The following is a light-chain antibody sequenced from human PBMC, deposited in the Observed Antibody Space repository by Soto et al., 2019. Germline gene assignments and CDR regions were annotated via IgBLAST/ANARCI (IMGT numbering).Light chain of an antibody. CDR3: QHYNNWPPYS. CDR2: GAS. Sequence: ETVMTQSPDTLSVSPGESATLSCRASQDVSTNLAWFHHKPGQTPRLVLYGASKRATGIPARFSGSGSGRHFTLTISSLQSEDFGVYYGQHYNNWPPYSFGLGTKVEIK. CDR1: QDVSTN. V-gene: IGKV3-15*01. J-gene: IGKJ2*03.